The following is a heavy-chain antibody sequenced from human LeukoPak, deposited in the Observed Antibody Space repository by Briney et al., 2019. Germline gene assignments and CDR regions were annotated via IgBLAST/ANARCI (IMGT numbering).Heavy chain of an antibody. V-gene: IGHV4-4*07. D-gene: IGHD1-26*01. Sequence: SETLSLTCTVSGGSISGFYWSWIRQPAGRGLEWIGRINTSGTTYHNPSLKSRVTMSIDTSNNQFSLKLTSVTAADTAVYYCARHEGRATGVGYWGQGTLATVSS. CDR1: GGSISGFY. CDR3: ARHEGRATGVGY. J-gene: IGHJ4*02. CDR2: INTSGTT.